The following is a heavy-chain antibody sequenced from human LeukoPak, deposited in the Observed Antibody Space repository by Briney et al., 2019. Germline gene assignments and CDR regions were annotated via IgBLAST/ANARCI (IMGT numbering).Heavy chain of an antibody. CDR3: ARSQLSIIAAAGSPTFNWFDP. J-gene: IGHJ5*02. CDR1: GGSISSGNYY. CDR2: INHSGST. D-gene: IGHD6-13*01. V-gene: IGHV4-39*07. Sequence: PSETLSLTCTVSGGSISSGNYYWSWIRQPPGKGLERIGEINHSGSTNYNPSLKSRVTISVDTSKNQFSLKLSSVTAADTAVYYCARSQLSIIAAAGSPTFNWFDPWGQGTLVTVSS.